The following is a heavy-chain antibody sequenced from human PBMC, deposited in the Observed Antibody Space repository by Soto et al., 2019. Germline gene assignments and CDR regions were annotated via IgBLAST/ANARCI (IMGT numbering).Heavy chain of an antibody. CDR2: IWYDGSNK. V-gene: IGHV3-33*01. Sequence: QVQLVESGGGVVQPGRSLRLSCAASGFTFSSYGMHWVRQAPGKGLEWVAVIWYDGSNKYYADSVKGRFTISRDNSKNTRYLQMNSLRAEDTAVYYCARDEAGYYYYGMDVWGQGTTVTVSS. CDR1: GFTFSSYG. D-gene: IGHD6-19*01. CDR3: ARDEAGYYYYGMDV. J-gene: IGHJ6*02.